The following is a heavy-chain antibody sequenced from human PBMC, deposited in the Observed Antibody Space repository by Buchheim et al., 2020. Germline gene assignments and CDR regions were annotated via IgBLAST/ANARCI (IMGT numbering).Heavy chain of an antibody. CDR3: AKDRGSSYYYYGMDV. Sequence: QVQLVESGGGVVQPGRSLRLSCAASGFTFSSYGMHWVRQAPGKGLEWVAVISYDGSNKYYADSVKGRFTISRDNSKNTLALQMNSLRAEDTAVYYCAKDRGSSYYYYGMDVWGQGTT. D-gene: IGHD3-10*01. CDR1: GFTFSSYG. J-gene: IGHJ6*02. CDR2: ISYDGSNK. V-gene: IGHV3-30*18.